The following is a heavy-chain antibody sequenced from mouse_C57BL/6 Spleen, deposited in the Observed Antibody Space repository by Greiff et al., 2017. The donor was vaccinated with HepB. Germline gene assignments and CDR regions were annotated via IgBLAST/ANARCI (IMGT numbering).Heavy chain of an antibody. J-gene: IGHJ3*01. CDR1: GFNIKDYY. CDR2: IDPEDGET. Sequence: EVQVVESGAELVKPGASVKLSCTASGFNIKDYYMHWVKQRTEQGLEWIGRIDPEDGETKYAPKFQGKATITADTSSNTAYLQLSSLTSEDTAVYYCASYGSKEDGFAYWGQGTLVTVSA. D-gene: IGHD1-1*01. CDR3: ASYGSKEDGFAY. V-gene: IGHV14-2*01.